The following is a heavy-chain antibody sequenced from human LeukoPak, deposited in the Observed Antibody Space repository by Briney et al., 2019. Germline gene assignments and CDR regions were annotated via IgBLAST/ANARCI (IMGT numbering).Heavy chain of an antibody. D-gene: IGHD4-11*01. J-gene: IGHJ4*02. CDR2: TYPADSDT. CDR3: ASLDYSKGRPGYYFDY. V-gene: IGHV5-51*01. CDR1: GYTFTTYW. Sequence: GESLKISCKGSGYTFTTYWIGWVRQMPGKGLEWMGITYPADSDTRYNPSFQGQVTISVDKSISTAYLQWSSLKASDTAMYYCASLDYSKGRPGYYFDYWGQGTLVTVSS.